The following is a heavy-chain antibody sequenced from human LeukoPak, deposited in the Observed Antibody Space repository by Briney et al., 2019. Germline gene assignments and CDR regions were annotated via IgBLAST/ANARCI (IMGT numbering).Heavy chain of an antibody. D-gene: IGHD3-10*01. CDR2: VYHSGTT. Sequence: PSETLSLTCAVSGGSISSSYWWSWVRQPPGKGLEWIGQVYHSGTTNYNPSLKSRVTISVDTSKNQFSLKLSSVTAADTAVYYCARETPDYYGSGSYSSNWFDPWGQGTLVTVSS. CDR3: ARETPDYYGSGSYSSNWFDP. V-gene: IGHV4-4*02. J-gene: IGHJ5*02. CDR1: GGSISSSYW.